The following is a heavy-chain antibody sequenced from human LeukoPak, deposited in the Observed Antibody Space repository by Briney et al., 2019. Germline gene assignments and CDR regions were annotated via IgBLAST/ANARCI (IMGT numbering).Heavy chain of an antibody. CDR1: GGSMSSYY. CDR2: IYYNGKT. CDR3: ARGGWSVDY. V-gene: IGHV4-59*08. J-gene: IGHJ4*02. D-gene: IGHD6-19*01. Sequence: PSETLSLTCTVSGGSMSSYYWSWLRQPPGKGLEWIGYIYYNGKTNYSPSLNSRVTISVDTSRNQFSLKLNSVTAADTAVYYCARGGWSVDYWGQGTLVTVSS.